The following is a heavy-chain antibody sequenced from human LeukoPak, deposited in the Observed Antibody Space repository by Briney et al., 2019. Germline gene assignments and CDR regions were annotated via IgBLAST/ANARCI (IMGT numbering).Heavy chain of an antibody. CDR1: GFTFSSNW. J-gene: IGHJ4*02. CDR2: VKGDGSST. D-gene: IGHD1-26*01. V-gene: IGHV3-74*01. Sequence: GGSLRLYCAASGFTFSSNWMHWVRQAPGKGLVWVSRVKGDGSSTSYADSVKGRFTISRDNAKNTLFLQMNSLRAEDTAVYYCVRDGVGAPPFDYWGQGTLVTVSS. CDR3: VRDGVGAPPFDY.